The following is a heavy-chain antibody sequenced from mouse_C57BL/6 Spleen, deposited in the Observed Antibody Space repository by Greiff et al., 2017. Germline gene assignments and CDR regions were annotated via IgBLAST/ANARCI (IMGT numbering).Heavy chain of an antibody. CDR1: GYAFSSSW. CDR3: ARGYYYGSSYAMDY. J-gene: IGHJ4*01. D-gene: IGHD1-1*01. V-gene: IGHV1-82*01. CDR2: IYPGDGDT. Sequence: VQLQQSGPELVKPGASVKISCKASGYAFSSSWMNWVKQRPGKGLEWIGRIYPGDGDTNYNGKFKGKATLTADKSSSTAYMQLSSLTSEDPAVYFCARGYYYGSSYAMDYWGQGTSVTVSS.